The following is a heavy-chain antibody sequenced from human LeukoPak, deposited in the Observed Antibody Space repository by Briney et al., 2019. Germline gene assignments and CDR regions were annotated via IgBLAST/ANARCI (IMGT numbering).Heavy chain of an antibody. CDR3: ARFSTSYIDDAFDI. V-gene: IGHV3-23*01. CDR1: GFTFSTYA. D-gene: IGHD2-2*01. J-gene: IGHJ3*02. Sequence: GGSLRLSCAASGFTFSTYAMSWVRQAPGKGLEWVSSISSRGELTLYVGSVKGRFTISRDNSESTLYLQMNSLRAEDTAVYYCARFSTSYIDDAFDIWGQGTMVTVSS. CDR2: ISSRGELT.